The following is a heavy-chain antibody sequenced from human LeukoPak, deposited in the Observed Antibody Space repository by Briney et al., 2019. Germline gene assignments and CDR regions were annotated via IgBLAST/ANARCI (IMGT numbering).Heavy chain of an antibody. CDR2: ISFDGSNT. D-gene: IGHD3/OR15-3a*01. CDR3: AKDGFWTSRTSYHGAHFFDH. Sequence: GGSLRLSWAASGFTFRSYGMHWVRQAPGQGLGWVACISFDGSNTYYVDSVKGRFTISRDNSKDTFYLQMSSLRPEDTALYYCAKDGFWTSRTSYHGAHFFDHWGQGIQVTVSS. CDR1: GFTFRSYG. J-gene: IGHJ4*02. V-gene: IGHV3-30*18.